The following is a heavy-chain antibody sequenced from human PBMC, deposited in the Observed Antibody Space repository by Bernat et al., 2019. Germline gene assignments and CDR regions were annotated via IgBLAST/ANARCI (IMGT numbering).Heavy chain of an antibody. CDR2: INSDGTVT. CDR3: AKDGQVTPYFYYYMDV. CDR1: GFTFSSYW. Sequence: EVQLVESGGGLVQPGGSLRLSCAASGFTFSSYWMHWVRQTPGKGLVWVSRINSDGTVTTYADSVKGRFTISRDNAKNTLYLQMNSLRAEDTAVYYCAKDGQVTPYFYYYMDVWGRGTTVTVSS. V-gene: IGHV3-74*01. J-gene: IGHJ6*03. D-gene: IGHD4-23*01.